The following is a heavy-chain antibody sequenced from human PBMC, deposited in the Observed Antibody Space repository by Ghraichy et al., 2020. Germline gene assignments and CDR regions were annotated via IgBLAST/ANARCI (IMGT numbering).Heavy chain of an antibody. CDR1: GGSISSYY. Sequence: SETLSLTCTVSGGSISSYYWSWIRQPPGKGLEWIGYIYSSGSTNYNPSLRSRVTISGDTSKKQFSLKLSSVTAADTAVYYCARRGYTYGLDYWGQGTLVTVSS. CDR3: ARRGYTYGLDY. CDR2: IYSSGST. J-gene: IGHJ4*02. V-gene: IGHV4-59*01. D-gene: IGHD5-18*01.